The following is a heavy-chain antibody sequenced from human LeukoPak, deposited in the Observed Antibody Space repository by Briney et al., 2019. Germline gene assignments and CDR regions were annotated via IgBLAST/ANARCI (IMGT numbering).Heavy chain of an antibody. CDR2: IYYSGST. CDR1: GDSISSADYY. Sequence: PSETLSLTCTVSGDSISSADYYWTWIRQPPGKGLEWIGYIYYSGSTYCNPSLKSRVTISVDTSKNQFSLKLSSVTAADTAVYYCARGSSGVRGVPSLDYWGQGTLVTVSS. D-gene: IGHD3-10*01. J-gene: IGHJ4*02. CDR3: ARGSSGVRGVPSLDY. V-gene: IGHV4-30-4*02.